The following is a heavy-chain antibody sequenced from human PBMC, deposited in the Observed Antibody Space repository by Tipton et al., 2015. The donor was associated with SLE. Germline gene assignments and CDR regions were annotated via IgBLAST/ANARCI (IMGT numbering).Heavy chain of an antibody. J-gene: IGHJ2*01. V-gene: IGHV4-31*11. CDR2: IYYSGST. D-gene: IGHD6-13*01. CDR1: GESFNGYF. CDR3: ASVYSSYMYWYFDL. Sequence: GLVKPSQTLSLTCAVYGESFNGYFWTWIRQPPGKGLEWIGYIYYSGSTYYNPSLKSRVAISRDTSKNQFSLQLNSVTAADTAVYYCASVYSSYMYWYFDLWGHGTLVTVSS.